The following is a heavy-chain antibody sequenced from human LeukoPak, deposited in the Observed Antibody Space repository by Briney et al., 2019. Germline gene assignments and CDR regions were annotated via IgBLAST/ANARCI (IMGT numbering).Heavy chain of an antibody. CDR3: ANPSVGSYWQLVGDGAYYFDC. Sequence: GGSLRLSCAASGFTFSSYAMSWVRQAPGKGLEWVSAISGSGGSTYYADSVKGRFTISRDNSKNTLYLQMNSLRAEDTAVYYCANPSVGSYWQLVGDGAYYFDCWGQGTLVTVSS. CDR2: ISGSGGST. V-gene: IGHV3-23*01. J-gene: IGHJ4*02. D-gene: IGHD6-13*01. CDR1: GFTFSSYA.